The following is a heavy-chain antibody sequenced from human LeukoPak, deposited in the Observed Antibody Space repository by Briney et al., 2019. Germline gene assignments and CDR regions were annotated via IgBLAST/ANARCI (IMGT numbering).Heavy chain of an antibody. Sequence: SETLSLTCAVSGGSISSGSYSWGWIRQPPGKGLEWTGYFFYTGNTYYNASLKSRVTISVDTSKNQFSLKVSSVTAADTAVYYCTRGAGSTTSNDAFDIWGQGTMVTVSS. CDR3: TRGAGSTTSNDAFDI. J-gene: IGHJ3*02. V-gene: IGHV4-30-4*07. CDR1: GGSISSGSYS. D-gene: IGHD1-1*01. CDR2: FFYTGNT.